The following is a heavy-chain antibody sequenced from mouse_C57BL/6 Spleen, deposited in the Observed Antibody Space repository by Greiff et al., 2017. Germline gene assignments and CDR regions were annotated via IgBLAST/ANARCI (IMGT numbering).Heavy chain of an antibody. V-gene: IGHV1-50*01. J-gene: IGHJ2*01. CDR3: ARRWDY. D-gene: IGHD1-1*02. CDR2: IDPSDSYT. CDR1: GYTFTSYW. Sequence: VQLQQPGAELVKPGASVKLSCKASGYTFTSYWMQWVKQRPGQGLEWIGEIDPSDSYTNYNQKFKGKATLTVDTSSSTAYMQLSSLTSEDSAVYYCARRWDYWGQGTTLTVSS.